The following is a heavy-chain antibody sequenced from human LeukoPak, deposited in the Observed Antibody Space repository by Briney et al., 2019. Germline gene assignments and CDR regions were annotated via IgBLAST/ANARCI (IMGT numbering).Heavy chain of an antibody. CDR1: GFTFSNAW. V-gene: IGHV3-15*01. CDR3: TTVTMVRGVLPAFDT. D-gene: IGHD3-10*01. J-gene: IGHJ5*02. Sequence: PGGSLRLSCAASGFTFSNAWMSRVRQAPGKGLEWVGRIKSKTDGGTTDYAAPVKGRFTISRDDSKNTLYLQMNSLKTEDTAVYSCTTVTMVRGVLPAFDTWGQGTLGTVSS. CDR2: IKSKTDGGTT.